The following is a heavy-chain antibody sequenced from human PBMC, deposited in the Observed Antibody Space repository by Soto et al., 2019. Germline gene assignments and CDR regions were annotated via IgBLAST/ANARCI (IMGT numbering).Heavy chain of an antibody. D-gene: IGHD3-10*01. J-gene: IGHJ3*02. CDR3: ARVWYDGNSGAFDI. CDR2: ISAYNGNT. V-gene: IGHV1-18*01. CDR1: GYNFILHG. Sequence: QGQLVQSVGEVKKPGASLKVSCKASGYNFILHGISWVRQAPGQGLEWMGWISAYNGNTNYAQNFQDRVTMTTDPSNSTVNMELRSLRSDDTAVYYCARVWYDGNSGAFDIWGQGTKVTVSS.